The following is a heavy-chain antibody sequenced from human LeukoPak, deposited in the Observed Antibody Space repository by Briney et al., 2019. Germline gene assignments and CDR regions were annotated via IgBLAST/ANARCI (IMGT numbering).Heavy chain of an antibody. CDR1: GGSISSYY. CDR2: IYYSGST. CDR3: ARHGPMDAFDI. Sequence: PSETLSLTCTVTGGSISSYYWSWIRQPPGKGLEWIGYIYYSGSTNYNPSLKSRVTISVDTSKNQFSLKLSSVTAADTAVYYCARHGPMDAFDIWGQGTMVTVSS. V-gene: IGHV4-59*08. J-gene: IGHJ3*02.